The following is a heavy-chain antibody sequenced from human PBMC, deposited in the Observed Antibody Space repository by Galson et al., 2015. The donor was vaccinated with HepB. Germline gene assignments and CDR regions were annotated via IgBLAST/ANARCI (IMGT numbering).Heavy chain of an antibody. Sequence: SLRLSCAASGFIFSDHYMDWVRQAPGKGLEWVGRTRNKANSYTTEYAASVKGRFTISRDDSKNSLYLQMNSLKTEDTAVYYCARSSRAIFGVVTIRSHGMDVWGQGTTVTVSS. CDR2: TRNKANSYTT. V-gene: IGHV3-72*01. J-gene: IGHJ6*02. CDR3: ARSSRAIFGVVTIRSHGMDV. CDR1: GFIFSDHY. D-gene: IGHD3-3*01.